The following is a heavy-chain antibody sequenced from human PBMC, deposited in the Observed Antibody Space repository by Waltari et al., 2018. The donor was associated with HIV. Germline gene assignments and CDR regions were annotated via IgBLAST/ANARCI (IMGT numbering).Heavy chain of an antibody. CDR2: ISSSSSYR. V-gene: IGHV3-21*01. J-gene: IGHJ4*02. Sequence: EVQLVESGGGLVKPGGSLRLSCAASGFTFSSYSMNWVRQAPGKGLEWGSSISSSSSYRYYADSVKGRFTISRDNAKNSLYLQMNSLRAEDTAVYYCARDSYGSGSYPYFDYWGQGTLVTVSS. CDR1: GFTFSSYS. D-gene: IGHD3-10*01. CDR3: ARDSYGSGSYPYFDY.